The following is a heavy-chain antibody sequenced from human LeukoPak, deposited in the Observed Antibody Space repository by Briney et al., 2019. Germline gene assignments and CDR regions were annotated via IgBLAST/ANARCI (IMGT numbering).Heavy chain of an antibody. J-gene: IGHJ4*02. CDR2: ISYDGSNK. Sequence: SGGSLRLSCAASGFTFSSYAMHWVRQAPGKGLEWVAVISYDGSNKYYADSVKGRFTISRDNSKNTLYLQMNSLRAEDTAVYYCAKGGAQYSYGYWGQGTLVTVSS. D-gene: IGHD5-18*01. CDR3: AKGGAQYSYGY. CDR1: GFTFSSYA. V-gene: IGHV3-30-3*01.